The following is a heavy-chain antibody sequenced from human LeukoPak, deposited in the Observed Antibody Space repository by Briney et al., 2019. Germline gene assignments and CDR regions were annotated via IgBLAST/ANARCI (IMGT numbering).Heavy chain of an antibody. J-gene: IGHJ4*02. V-gene: IGHV3-53*01. Sequence: GGSLRLSCEASGFTFGTYGMTWVRHAPGKGLEWVSVLYSDGNTKYADSVQGRFTISRDNSKNTLYLEMNSLSPDDTAVYYCARGVEPLAANTLAYWGQGTLVTVSS. CDR3: ARGVEPLAANTLAY. CDR1: GFTFGTYG. D-gene: IGHD1-14*01. CDR2: LYSDGNT.